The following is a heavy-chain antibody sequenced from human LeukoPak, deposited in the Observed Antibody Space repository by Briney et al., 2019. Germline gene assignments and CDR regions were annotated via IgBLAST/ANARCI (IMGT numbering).Heavy chain of an antibody. J-gene: IGHJ4*02. CDR1: GFTFSSYS. Sequence: GGSLRPSCAASGFTFSSYSMNWVRQAPGKGLEWVSSISSSSSYIYYADSVKGRFTISRDNAKNSLYLQMNSLRAEDTAVYYCASLQLGGHDYWGQGTLVTVSS. CDR3: ASLQLGGHDY. D-gene: IGHD5-24*01. CDR2: ISSSSSYI. V-gene: IGHV3-21*01.